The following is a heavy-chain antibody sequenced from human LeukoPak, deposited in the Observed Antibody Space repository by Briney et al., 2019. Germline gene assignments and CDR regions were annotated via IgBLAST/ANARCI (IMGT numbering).Heavy chain of an antibody. J-gene: IGHJ4*02. V-gene: IGHV3-23*01. CDR3: AKDGGDSGYDWGDYFDY. Sequence: GGSLRLSCAASGFTFGNYAMAWVRQAPGKGLEWVAVISRDGENTHYADSVKGRFTISRVNSERTVYMQMNSLRAEDTALYYCAKDGGDSGYDWGDYFDYWGQGTLVTVSS. D-gene: IGHD5-12*01. CDR1: GFTFGNYA. CDR2: ISRDGENT.